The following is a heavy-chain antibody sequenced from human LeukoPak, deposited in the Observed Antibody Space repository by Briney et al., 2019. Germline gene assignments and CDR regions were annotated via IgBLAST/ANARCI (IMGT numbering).Heavy chain of an antibody. CDR2: INHSGST. Sequence: SETLSLTCAVYGGSFSGYYWSWIRQPPGKGLEWIGEINHSGSTNYNPSLKSRVTISVDTSKNQFSLKLSSVTAADTAVYYCARSYRRGKALGYWGQGTLVTVSS. J-gene: IGHJ4*02. CDR1: GGSFSGYY. CDR3: ARSYRRGKALGY. D-gene: IGHD3-16*02. V-gene: IGHV4-34*01.